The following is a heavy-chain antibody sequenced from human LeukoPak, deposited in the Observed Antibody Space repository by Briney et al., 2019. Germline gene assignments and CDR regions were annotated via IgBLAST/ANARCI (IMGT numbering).Heavy chain of an antibody. J-gene: IGHJ4*02. V-gene: IGHV3-7*01. CDR1: GFTFSSYW. CDR2: MNQDGSEK. Sequence: PGGSLRLSCAASGFTFSSYWMSWVRQAPGKGLEWVANMNQDGSEKYYVDSVKGRSTISRDNVKKSLYLQMNSLRAEDTAVYYCARDVAAAGRKDYWGQGTLVTVSS. D-gene: IGHD6-13*01. CDR3: ARDVAAAGRKDY.